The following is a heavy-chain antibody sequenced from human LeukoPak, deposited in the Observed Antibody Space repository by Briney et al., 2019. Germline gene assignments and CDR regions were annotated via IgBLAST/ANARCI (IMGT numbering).Heavy chain of an antibody. CDR1: GGSISSYY. Sequence: SETLSLTCAVSGGSISSYYWSWIRQPPGKGLEWIGRIYTSGTTNYNPSLKSRVTMSVDTSKNQFSLNLNSVTAADTAVYYCARTSPRAATFDYWGQGTLVTVSS. D-gene: IGHD2-15*01. CDR2: IYTSGTT. V-gene: IGHV4-4*07. J-gene: IGHJ4*02. CDR3: ARTSPRAATFDY.